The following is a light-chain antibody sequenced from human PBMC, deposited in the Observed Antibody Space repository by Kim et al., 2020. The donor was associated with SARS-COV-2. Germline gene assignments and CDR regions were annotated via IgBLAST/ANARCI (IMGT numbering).Light chain of an antibody. CDR3: QQYNSYLLT. Sequence: DTQMTQSPSTLSASVGDRVTITCRASQSISSWLAWYQQKPGKAPKLLIYKASSLESGVPSRFSGSGSGTEFTLTISSLQPDDFATYYCQQYNSYLLTFGGGTKVGIK. J-gene: IGKJ4*01. V-gene: IGKV1-5*03. CDR1: QSISSW. CDR2: KAS.